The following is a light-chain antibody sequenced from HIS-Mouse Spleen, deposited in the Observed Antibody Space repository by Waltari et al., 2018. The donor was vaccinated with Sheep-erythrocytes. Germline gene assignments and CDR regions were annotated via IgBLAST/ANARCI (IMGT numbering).Light chain of an antibody. CDR2: DAS. J-gene: IGKJ2*01. V-gene: IGKV3-11*01. CDR1: QSVSSY. CDR3: QQRSNWYT. Sequence: EIVLTQSPATLSLSPGERATLSCRASQSVSSYLAWYQQKPGQAPRLLIYDASNRATGIPARFSGSGSGTDCTLTISSLEPEDCAVYYCQQRSNWYTFGQGTKLEIK.